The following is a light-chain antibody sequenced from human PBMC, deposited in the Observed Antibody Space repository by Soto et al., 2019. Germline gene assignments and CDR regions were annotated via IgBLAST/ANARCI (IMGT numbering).Light chain of an antibody. CDR3: QQYKGYPHT. J-gene: IGKJ2*01. CDR2: KAS. CDR1: QSISTW. V-gene: IGKV1-5*03. Sequence: DIPMTQSPSTLSASVGDRVTITCRASQSISTWLAWYQQKPGKAPKLLIYKASSLRNGVPSRFSGSGSGTECTLTIYSLQPDDFASYYCQQYKGYPHTFGQGTKLEIK.